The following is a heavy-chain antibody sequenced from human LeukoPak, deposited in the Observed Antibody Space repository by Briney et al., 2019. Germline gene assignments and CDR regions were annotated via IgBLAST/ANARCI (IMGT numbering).Heavy chain of an antibody. D-gene: IGHD2-8*01. CDR3: AKGMYYFDY. V-gene: IGHV3-7*01. CDR1: GFTPRSYW. CDR2: INQDGSEK. Sequence: PGGALRLSCAASGFTPRSYWMNWVRQAPGKGLEWVANINQDGSEKYYVDSVKGRFTISRDNAKNSLYLQMDSLRDEDTAVYYCAKGMYYFDYWGQGTLVTVSS. J-gene: IGHJ4*02.